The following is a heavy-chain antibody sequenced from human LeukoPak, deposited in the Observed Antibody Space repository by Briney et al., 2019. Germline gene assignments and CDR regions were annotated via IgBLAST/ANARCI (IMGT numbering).Heavy chain of an antibody. J-gene: IGHJ5*02. D-gene: IGHD2-8*01. Sequence: SQTLSLTCGISGDSVSSNSAAWNWIRQSPSRGLGWLGRTYYRSKWYRDYAATVKSRITINPDTSKNQFSLQLNSVTPDDTAVYYCARAQGVSGMNWFDPWGQGTLVAVSS. V-gene: IGHV6-1*01. CDR3: ARAQGVSGMNWFDP. CDR2: TYYRSKWYR. CDR1: GDSVSSNSAA.